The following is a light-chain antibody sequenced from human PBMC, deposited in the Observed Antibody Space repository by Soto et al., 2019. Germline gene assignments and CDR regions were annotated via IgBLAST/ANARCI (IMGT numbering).Light chain of an antibody. V-gene: IGLV1-44*01. CDR1: SSNIGSNT. Sequence: QSVLTQPPSASGTPGQRVTISCSGSSSNIGSNTVNWYQQLPGTAPKRLIYSNNQRPSVVPDRFSGSKSGTSASLAISGLQSEDEADYYCAAWDDSLNGSYVFGTGTKLTVL. J-gene: IGLJ1*01. CDR2: SNN. CDR3: AAWDDSLNGSYV.